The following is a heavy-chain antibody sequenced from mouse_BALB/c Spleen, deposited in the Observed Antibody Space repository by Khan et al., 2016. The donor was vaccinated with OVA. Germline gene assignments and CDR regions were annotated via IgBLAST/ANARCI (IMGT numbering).Heavy chain of an antibody. V-gene: IGHV3-2*02. CDR1: GYSIPSDYA. D-gene: IGHD3-3*01. Sequence: EVQLQESGPGLVKPSQSLSLTCTVTGYSIPSDYACNCIRQFPGNKREWMGYINYSGRTSYTPSLKSRISITRYTSKNQFILQLNSVTTEDTATYYCVRGRSYWGQGTLVTVSA. J-gene: IGHJ3*01. CDR2: INYSGRT. CDR3: VRGRSY.